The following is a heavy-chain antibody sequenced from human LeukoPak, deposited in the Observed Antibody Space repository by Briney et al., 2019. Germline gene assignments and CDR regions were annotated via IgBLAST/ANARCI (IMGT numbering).Heavy chain of an antibody. CDR2: ISVYNGNT. V-gene: IGHV1-18*01. D-gene: IGHD2-15*01. CDR1: GYTFTSYG. J-gene: IGHJ3*02. CDR3: ASPYCSGGTCYAHDAFDI. Sequence: ASVKVSCKASGYTFTSYGISWVRQAPGQGLEWMGWISVYNGNTSYAQKPQGRVTMTTDTSTSTAYMELRSLRSDDTAVYYCASPYCSGGTCYAHDAFDIWGQGTMVTVSS.